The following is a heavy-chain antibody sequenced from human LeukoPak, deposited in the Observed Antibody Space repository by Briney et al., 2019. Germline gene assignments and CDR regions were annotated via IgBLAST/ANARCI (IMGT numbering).Heavy chain of an antibody. CDR3: ARGHDSRPGDAFDI. V-gene: IGHV4-30-4*01. J-gene: IGHJ3*02. CDR2: IYYSGST. D-gene: IGHD4-11*01. Sequence: KTSETLSLTCTVSGGSISSGDYYWSWIRQPPGKGLEWIGYIYYSGSTYYNPSLKSRVTISVDTSKNQFSLKLSSVTAADTAVYYCARGHDSRPGDAFDIWGQGTMVTVSS. CDR1: GGSISSGDYY.